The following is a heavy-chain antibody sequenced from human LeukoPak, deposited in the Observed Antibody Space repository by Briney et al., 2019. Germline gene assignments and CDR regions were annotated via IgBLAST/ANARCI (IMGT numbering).Heavy chain of an antibody. V-gene: IGHV4-4*09. Sequence: SETLSLTCTVSGGSISSYYWSWIRQPPGKGLEWIGYIYTSGSTNYNPSLKSRVTISVDTSKNQFSLKLSSATAADTAVYYCARLLPLQGGDVWGQGTTVTVSS. CDR2: IYTSGST. CDR1: GGSISSYY. CDR3: ARLLPLQGGDV. D-gene: IGHD2-15*01. J-gene: IGHJ6*02.